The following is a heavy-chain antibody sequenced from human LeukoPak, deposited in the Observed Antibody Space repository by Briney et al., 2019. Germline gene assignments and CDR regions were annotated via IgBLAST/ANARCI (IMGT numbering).Heavy chain of an antibody. CDR1: GFTFSSYA. V-gene: IGHV3-23*01. D-gene: IGHD1-26*01. CDR2: ISGSGGST. CDR3: AKRIWELHPIDDAFDI. J-gene: IGHJ3*02. Sequence: GGSLRLSCAASGFTFSSYAMHWVRQAPGKGLEWVSAISGSGGSTYYADSVKGRFTISRDNSKNTLYLQMNSLRAEDTAVYYCAKRIWELHPIDDAFDIWGQGTMVTVSS.